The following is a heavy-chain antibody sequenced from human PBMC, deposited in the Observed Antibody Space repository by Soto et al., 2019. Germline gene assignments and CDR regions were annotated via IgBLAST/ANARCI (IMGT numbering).Heavy chain of an antibody. V-gene: IGHV3-30-3*01. CDR1: GFTFSSYA. Sequence: GGSLRLSCAASGFTFSSYAMHWVRQAPGKGLEWVAVISYDGSNKYYADSVKGRFTISRDNSKNTLYLQMNSLRAEDTAVYYCARDLRITMIVVAEYYFDYWGQGTLVTVSS. CDR3: ARDLRITMIVVAEYYFDY. J-gene: IGHJ4*02. D-gene: IGHD3-22*01. CDR2: ISYDGSNK.